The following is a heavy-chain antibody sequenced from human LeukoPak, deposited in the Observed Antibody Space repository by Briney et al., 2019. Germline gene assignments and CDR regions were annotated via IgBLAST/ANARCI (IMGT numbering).Heavy chain of an antibody. V-gene: IGHV3-21*04. CDR1: GFTFSSYS. Sequence: PGGSLRLSCAASGFTFSSYSMNWVRQAPGKGLEWVSSISSSSSYTYYADSVKGRFTISRDNAKNSLYLQMNSLRAEDTAVYYCAKGRSHYGHSDLFDYWGQGTLVTVSS. CDR3: AKGRSHYGHSDLFDY. D-gene: IGHD4-17*01. CDR2: ISSSSSYT. J-gene: IGHJ4*02.